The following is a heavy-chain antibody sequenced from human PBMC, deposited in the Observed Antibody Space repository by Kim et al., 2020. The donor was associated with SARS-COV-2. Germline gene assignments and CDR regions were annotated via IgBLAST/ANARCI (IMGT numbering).Heavy chain of an antibody. D-gene: IGHD6-19*01. Sequence: GGSLRLSCAASGFTFSSYAMSWVRQAPGKGLEWVSAISGSGGSTYYADSVKGRFTISRDNSKNTLYLQMNSLRAEDTAVYYCAKGRPIAVAGTRGPWSYFDYWGQGTLVTVSS. CDR1: GFTFSSYA. CDR2: ISGSGGST. CDR3: AKGRPIAVAGTRGPWSYFDY. J-gene: IGHJ4*02. V-gene: IGHV3-23*01.